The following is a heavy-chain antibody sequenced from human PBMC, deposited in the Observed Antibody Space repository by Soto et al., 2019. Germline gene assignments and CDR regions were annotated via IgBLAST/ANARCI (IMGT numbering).Heavy chain of an antibody. D-gene: IGHD3-3*01. CDR2: ISGSGGST. Sequence: GGSHRLSRRAAECNCRGYAMSWVRQKPGKGLEWVSAISGSGGSTYYADSVKGRFTISRDNSKNTLYLQMNSLRAEDTAVYYCAKAYYDFWSGPTQYYYYYGMDVWGQGTTVTVSS. CDR3: AKAYYDFWSGPTQYYYYYGMDV. J-gene: IGHJ6*02. V-gene: IGHV3-23*01. CDR1: ECNCRGYA.